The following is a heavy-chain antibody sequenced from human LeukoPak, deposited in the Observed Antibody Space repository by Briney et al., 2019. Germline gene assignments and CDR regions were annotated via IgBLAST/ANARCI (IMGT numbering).Heavy chain of an antibody. Sequence: GGSLRLSCAASGFTFSSYEMNWVRQAPGKGLEWVSYISSSGSTIYYADSVKGRFTISRDNAKNSLYLQMNSLRAEDTAVYYCARGPAASGYYDSRGRNGYFDYWGQGTLVTVSS. CDR1: GFTFSSYE. V-gene: IGHV3-48*03. CDR2: ISSSGSTI. D-gene: IGHD3-22*01. J-gene: IGHJ4*02. CDR3: ARGPAASGYYDSRGRNGYFDY.